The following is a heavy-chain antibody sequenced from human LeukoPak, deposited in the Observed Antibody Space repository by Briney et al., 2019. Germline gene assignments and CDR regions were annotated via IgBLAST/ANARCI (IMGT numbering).Heavy chain of an antibody. V-gene: IGHV3-48*03. D-gene: IGHD5-12*01. Sequence: GGSLRLSXAASGFTFSSYEMNWVRQAPGKGLEWVSYISSSGSTIYYADSVKGRFTISRDNAKNSLYLQMNSLRAEDTAVYYCARVPIRGYYMDVWGKGTTVTVSS. CDR2: ISSSGSTI. CDR3: ARVPIRGYYMDV. CDR1: GFTFSSYE. J-gene: IGHJ6*03.